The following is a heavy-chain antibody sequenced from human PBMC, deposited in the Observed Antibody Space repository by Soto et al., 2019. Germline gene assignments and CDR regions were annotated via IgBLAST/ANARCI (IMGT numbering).Heavy chain of an antibody. CDR1: GFVFTNFW. CDR3: AKDSWYFDL. J-gene: IGHJ4*02. Sequence: GSLLLSSEASGFVFTNFWMHWVRHVPGKGLVWVARIDTSGHSTNYAESVKGRFTISRDNAKKTVSLQMNSLRVEDTGVYYCAKDSWYFDLWSQGSQVTVSS. V-gene: IGHV3-74*01. CDR2: IDTSGHST. D-gene: IGHD6-13*01.